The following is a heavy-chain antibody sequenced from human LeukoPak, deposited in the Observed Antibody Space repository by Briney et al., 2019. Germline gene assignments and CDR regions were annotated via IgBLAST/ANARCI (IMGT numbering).Heavy chain of an antibody. D-gene: IGHD1-26*01. CDR1: GYTFTGYY. J-gene: IGHJ4*02. CDR2: INPNSGAT. Sequence: ASVKVSCKASGYTFTGYYMHWVRQAPGQGLEWMGRINPNSGATNYAQKFQGRVTMTRDTSISTAYMELSRLRSDDTAVYYCARDSREWELSNWGQGTLVTVSS. V-gene: IGHV1-2*06. CDR3: ARDSREWELSN.